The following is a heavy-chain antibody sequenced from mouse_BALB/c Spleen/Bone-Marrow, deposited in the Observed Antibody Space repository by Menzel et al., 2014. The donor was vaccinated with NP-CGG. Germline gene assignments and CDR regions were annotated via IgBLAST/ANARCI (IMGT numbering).Heavy chain of an antibody. J-gene: IGHJ4*01. V-gene: IGHV1-14*01. CDR2: INPYNDGT. CDR1: GYTFTSYV. D-gene: IGHD2-4*01. CDR3: TRGVYYDYDEGAMDY. Sequence: VHVKQSGPELVKPWASVKMSCKASGYTFTSYVMHWVKQKPGQGLEWIGYINPYNDGTKYNEKFKGKATLTSDKSSSTAYMELSSLTSEDSAVYYCTRGVYYDYDEGAMDYWGQGSSVTDSS.